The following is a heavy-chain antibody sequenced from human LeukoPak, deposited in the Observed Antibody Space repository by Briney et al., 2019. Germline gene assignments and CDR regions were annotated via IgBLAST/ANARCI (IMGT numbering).Heavy chain of an antibody. Sequence: GASVKVSCKASGYTFTNYNIDWVRQATGQGLEWMGWINPNSGRAGCVQKFQGRVNITRDTPISTAYMELSSLRSEDTAVYYCVRDQYDTWSRRGNFDSWGQGTLVIVSS. CDR3: VRDQYDTWSRRGNFDS. CDR1: GYTFTNYN. J-gene: IGHJ4*02. D-gene: IGHD3-3*01. CDR2: INPNSGRA. V-gene: IGHV1-8*01.